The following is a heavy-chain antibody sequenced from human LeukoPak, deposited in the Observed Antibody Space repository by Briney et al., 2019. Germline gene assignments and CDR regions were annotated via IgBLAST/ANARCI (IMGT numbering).Heavy chain of an antibody. D-gene: IGHD3-10*01. V-gene: IGHV3-7*01. CDR1: GFTVSSNY. J-gene: IGHJ3*02. CDR3: ARSSGGVVLLWPVGAFDI. CDR2: IKQDGSEK. Sequence: GGSLRLSCAASGFTVSSNYMSWVRQAPGKGLEWVANIKQDGSEKYYVDSVKGRFTISRDNAKNSLYLQMNSLRAEDTAVYYCARSSGGVVLLWPVGAFDIWGQGTMVTVSS.